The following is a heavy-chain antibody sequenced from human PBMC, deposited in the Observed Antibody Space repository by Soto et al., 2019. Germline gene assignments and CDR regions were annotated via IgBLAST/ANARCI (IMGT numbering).Heavy chain of an antibody. V-gene: IGHV4-59*02. CDR2: MYFGGSF. J-gene: IGHJ5*02. CDR3: ARVPGP. Sequence: SETLSLTCTVSGASVSDGYWSWIRQPPGKGLERIGFMYFGGSFKYKPSLTSRDTLSVETSKNQFSMRVTSVTAADTAVYYCARVPGPWGQGTLVTVSS. CDR1: GASVSDGY. D-gene: IGHD7-27*01.